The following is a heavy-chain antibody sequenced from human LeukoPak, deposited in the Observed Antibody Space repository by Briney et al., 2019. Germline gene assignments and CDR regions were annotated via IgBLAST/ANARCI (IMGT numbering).Heavy chain of an antibody. J-gene: IGHJ4*02. CDR2: IYYSGST. D-gene: IGHD5-12*01. Sequence: SETLSLTCTVSGGSISSYYWSWIRQPPGKGLEWIGYIYYSGSTNYNPSLKSRVNISLDTSKNQFSLKLSSVTAADTAVYYCARTPQSGYVAYYFDYWGQGTLVTVSS. CDR3: ARTPQSGYVAYYFDY. CDR1: GGSISSYY. V-gene: IGHV4-59*01.